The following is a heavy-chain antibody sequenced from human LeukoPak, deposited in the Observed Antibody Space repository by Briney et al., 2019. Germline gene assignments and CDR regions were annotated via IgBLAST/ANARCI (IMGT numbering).Heavy chain of an antibody. CDR3: ARDRSPGILDF. Sequence: PGGSLRVACAAAGFTFSEYWRHWVRQAPGNVLLWVSRINTDDSSITYTYSVKGRFTISRDNAKDTLYLQMNSLRAEDTAVYFCARDRSPGILDFWSQGTLVTVSS. J-gene: IGHJ4*02. CDR2: INTDDSSI. CDR1: GFTFSEYW. V-gene: IGHV3-74*03.